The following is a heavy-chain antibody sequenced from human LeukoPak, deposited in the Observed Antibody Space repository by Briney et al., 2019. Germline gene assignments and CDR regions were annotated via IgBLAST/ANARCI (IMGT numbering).Heavy chain of an antibody. J-gene: IGHJ6*03. CDR2: ISSSSSYV. CDR3: TYSYNYYDFYMDV. Sequence: GGSLRLSCAASGFTFSSYSMNWVRQAPGKGLEWVSSISSSSSYVYYADSVRGRFTISRDNANNSLYLQMNSLRAEDTAVYFCTYSYNYYDFYMDVWGKGTTVTVSS. D-gene: IGHD5-18*01. V-gene: IGHV3-21*01. CDR1: GFTFSSYS.